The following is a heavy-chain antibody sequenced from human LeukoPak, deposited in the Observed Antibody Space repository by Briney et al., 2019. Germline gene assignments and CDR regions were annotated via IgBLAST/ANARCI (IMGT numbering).Heavy chain of an antibody. CDR3: ARGRGYSGYDYGMDV. Sequence: GGSLRLSCAASGFTFSSYSMNWVRQAPGKGLEWVSSISSSSSYIYYADSVKGRFTISRDNAKNSLYLQMNSLRAEDTAVNYCARGRGYSGYDYGMDVWGQGTTVTVSS. V-gene: IGHV3-21*01. D-gene: IGHD5-12*01. CDR2: ISSSSSYI. J-gene: IGHJ6*02. CDR1: GFTFSSYS.